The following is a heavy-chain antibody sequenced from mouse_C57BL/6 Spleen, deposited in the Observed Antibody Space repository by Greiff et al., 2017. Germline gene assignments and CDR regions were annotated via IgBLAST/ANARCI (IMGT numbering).Heavy chain of an antibody. CDR3: ASYGNFPDY. D-gene: IGHD2-1*01. CDR1: GFTFSDYG. Sequence: EVQLVESGGGLVKPGGSLKLSCAASGFTFSDYGMHWVRQAPEKGLEWVAYISSGSSTIYYADTVKGRFTISRDNAKNTLFLQMTSLRSEDTAMYYCASYGNFPDYWGQGTTLTVSS. J-gene: IGHJ2*01. CDR2: ISSGSSTI. V-gene: IGHV5-17*01.